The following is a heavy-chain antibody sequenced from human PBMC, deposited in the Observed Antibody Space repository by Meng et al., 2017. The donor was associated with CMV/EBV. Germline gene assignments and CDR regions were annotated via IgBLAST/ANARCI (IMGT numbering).Heavy chain of an antibody. V-gene: IGHV3-11*01. CDR3: ARDSSKYSAMVPDSAFDI. D-gene: IGHD5-18*01. CDR2: ISSSGSTI. Sequence: GGPLRLSCAASGFTFSDYYMSWIRQAPGKGLEWVSYISSSGSTIYYADSVKGRFTISRDNAKNSLYLQMNSLRAEDTAVYYCARDSSKYSAMVPDSAFDIWGQGTMVTVSS. J-gene: IGHJ3*02. CDR1: GFTFSDYY.